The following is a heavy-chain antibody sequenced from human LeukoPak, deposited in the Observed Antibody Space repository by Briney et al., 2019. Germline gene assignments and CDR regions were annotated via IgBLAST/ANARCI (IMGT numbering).Heavy chain of an antibody. J-gene: IGHJ6*03. CDR1: GGSISSGSYY. V-gene: IGHV4-61*02. CDR2: IYTSGST. CDR3: RCPATPDYYYYYMDV. Sequence: PSETLSLTXTVSGGSISSGSYYWSCIRQPAGKGLEWIGRIYTSGSTNYNPSLKSRVTISVDTSKSQLSLQLSPVTAADTAVYYCRCPATPDYYYYYMDVWGKGTTVTVSS. D-gene: IGHD2-15*01.